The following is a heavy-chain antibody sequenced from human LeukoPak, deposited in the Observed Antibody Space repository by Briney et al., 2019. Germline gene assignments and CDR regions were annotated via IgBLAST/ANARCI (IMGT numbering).Heavy chain of an antibody. CDR2: IKQDGGET. CDR3: ARGYFGIAAAGDAFDI. CDR1: GFTFSRYW. J-gene: IGHJ3*02. D-gene: IGHD6-13*01. Sequence: HPGGSLRLSCAASGFTFSRYWMSWVRQAPGKGLEWVANIKQDGGETYYVDSVKGRFTISRDNAKNSLYLQMNSLRAEDTAVYYCARGYFGIAAAGDAFDIWGQGTMVTVSS. V-gene: IGHV3-7*01.